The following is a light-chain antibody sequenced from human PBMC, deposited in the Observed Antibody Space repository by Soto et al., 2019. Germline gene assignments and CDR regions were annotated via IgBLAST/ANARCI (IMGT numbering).Light chain of an antibody. CDR1: SSDVGSYNL. J-gene: IGLJ2*01. CDR3: CSYVGRVV. V-gene: IGLV2-23*01. CDR2: EGS. Sequence: QSVLTQPASVSGSPGQSITISCTGTSSDVGSYNLVSWYQQHPGKAPKLMIYEGSKRPSGVSNRFSGSKSGNTASLTISGLQAEDEADYYCCSYVGRVVFGGGTKLTVL.